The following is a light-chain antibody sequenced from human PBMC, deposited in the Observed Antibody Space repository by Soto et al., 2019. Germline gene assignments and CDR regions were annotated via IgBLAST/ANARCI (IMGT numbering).Light chain of an antibody. J-gene: IGLJ1*01. CDR3: SSYTTSSTHYV. Sequence: QAVVTQPASVSGSPGQSITISCTGTSSDVGHYNYVSWYQHHPGKAPKLMIFEVNNRPSGVSNRFSGSKSGNTASLTISGLQAEDEADYYCSSYTTSSTHYVFGTGTKLTVL. V-gene: IGLV2-14*01. CDR1: SSDVGHYNY. CDR2: EVN.